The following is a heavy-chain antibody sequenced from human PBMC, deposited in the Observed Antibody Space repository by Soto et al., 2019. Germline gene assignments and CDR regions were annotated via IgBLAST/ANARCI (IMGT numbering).Heavy chain of an antibody. D-gene: IGHD6-19*01. V-gene: IGHV3-74*01. J-gene: IGHJ5*02. CDR1: GFTFSSYW. Sequence: GGSLRLSCAASGFTFSSYWMHWVRQAPGKGLVWVSRINSAGSSTTYADSVKGRFTISRDNAKNTLYLQMNSLRAEDTAVYYCARDQSVAGPTTLFDPWGQGTLVTVST. CDR3: ARDQSVAGPTTLFDP. CDR2: INSAGSST.